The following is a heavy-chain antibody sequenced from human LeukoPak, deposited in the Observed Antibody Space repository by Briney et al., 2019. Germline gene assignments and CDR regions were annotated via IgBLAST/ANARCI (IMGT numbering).Heavy chain of an antibody. Sequence: GGSLRLCCSASGFTFSSYGMHWVRQAPGKGLEWVAFIRYDGTNTYYADSVKGRFTISRDNSKNTLYLQMNSLRAEDTAVYYCAAGYCTTAVRYKGFDYWGQGTLVTVSS. J-gene: IGHJ4*02. CDR2: IRYDGTNT. CDR3: AAGYCTTAVRYKGFDY. D-gene: IGHD2-8*01. CDR1: GFTFSSYG. V-gene: IGHV3-30*02.